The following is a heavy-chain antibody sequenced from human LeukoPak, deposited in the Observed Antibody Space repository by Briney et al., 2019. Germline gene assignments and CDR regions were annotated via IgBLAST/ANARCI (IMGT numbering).Heavy chain of an antibody. J-gene: IGHJ4*02. CDR3: ARDFHYYDSSGYYYYFDY. CDR1: GFTFSSYW. D-gene: IGHD3-22*01. CDR2: IASDGSST. V-gene: IGHV3-74*01. Sequence: GGSLRLSCAASGFTFSSYWMNWVRQAPGKGLVWVSRIASDGSSTTYADSVKGRFSISRDNAKNSLYLQMNSLRAEDTAVYYCARDFHYYDSSGYYYYFDYWGQGTLVTVSS.